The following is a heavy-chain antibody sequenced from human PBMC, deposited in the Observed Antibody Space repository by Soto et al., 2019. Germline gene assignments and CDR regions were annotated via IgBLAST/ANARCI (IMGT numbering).Heavy chain of an antibody. CDR1: DGPFSDYY. CDR3: ARGVANQAAAAVNWCDP. D-gene: IGHD6-13*01. J-gene: IGHJ5*02. Sequence: PSETLSLTCAVYDGPFSDYYCTWIRQSPGKGLEWIGEINHSGSTNYNPSLKSRVTMSVDTSKNQFSLKLSAVAAADTSVYYCARGVANQAAAAVNWCDPSGQGTRVTVSS. V-gene: IGHV4-34*01. CDR2: INHSGST.